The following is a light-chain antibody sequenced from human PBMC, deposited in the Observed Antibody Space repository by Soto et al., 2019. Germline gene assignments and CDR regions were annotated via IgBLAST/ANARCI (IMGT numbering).Light chain of an antibody. Sequence: EIVLTQSPGTLSLSPGERATLSCRASQSITSSYLAWYQQKPGQAPRLLIYGASSRATGIPDRFSGSGSGTDFTLTISSLEPDDFAVYYCQHYGTSWTFGQGTKVEIK. CDR3: QHYGTSWT. CDR1: QSITSSY. CDR2: GAS. J-gene: IGKJ1*01. V-gene: IGKV3-20*01.